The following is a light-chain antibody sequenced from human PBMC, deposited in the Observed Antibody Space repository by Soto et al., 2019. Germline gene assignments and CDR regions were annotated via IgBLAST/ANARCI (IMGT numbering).Light chain of an antibody. J-gene: IGKJ1*01. CDR2: DAS. V-gene: IGKV1-5*01. CDR3: WT. CDR1: QNINAW. Sequence: DIHMTQSPSSLSVSVGDRVTITCRTSQNINAWLAWYQQRPGQAPKLLIYDASTVQSGVPSRFSGSGSGTEFTLTISSLQPDDSATYSPWTFGQGTKVEIK.